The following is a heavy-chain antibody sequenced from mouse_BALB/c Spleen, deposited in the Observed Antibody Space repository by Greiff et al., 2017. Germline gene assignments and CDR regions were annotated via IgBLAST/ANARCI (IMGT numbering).Heavy chain of an antibody. V-gene: IGHV1S26*01. J-gene: IGHJ2*01. Sequence: QVQLQHSGPELVKPGASVKMSCKASGYTFTSYWMHWVKQRPGQGLEWIGYINPSTGYTEYNQKFKDKATLTADKSSSTAYMQLSSLTSEDSAVYYCASRDYWGQGTTLTGSS. CDR3: ASRDY. CDR1: GYTFTSYW. CDR2: INPSTGYT.